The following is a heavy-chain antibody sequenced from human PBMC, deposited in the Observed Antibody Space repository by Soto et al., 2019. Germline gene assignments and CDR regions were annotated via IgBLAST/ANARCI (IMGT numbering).Heavy chain of an antibody. V-gene: IGHV3-30*18. D-gene: IGHD3-9*01. J-gene: IGHJ4*02. CDR1: GFSFFNYG. CDR2: VTYDSSEK. Sequence: QVHVVESGGGVVQPGTSLRLSCTASGFSFFNYGFAWIRQAPGKGLEWVAVVTYDSSEKYYADSVKARFTISRDNSKNTVYLQMDSLQHNDSALYYCGKAGGSELRYFDWPEVGVWGQGTLVTVSS. CDR3: GKAGGSELRYFDWPEVGV.